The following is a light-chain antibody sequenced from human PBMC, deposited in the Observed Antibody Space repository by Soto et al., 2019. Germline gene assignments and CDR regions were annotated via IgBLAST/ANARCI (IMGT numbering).Light chain of an antibody. CDR2: DAS. J-gene: IGKJ3*01. V-gene: IGKV1-33*01. CDR3: QQYDNLPFT. Sequence: DIQMTQSPSSLSASVGDRVTITCQASQDINNYLNWYQQKPRKAPKLLIYDASNLETGVPSRFSGSGSGTDFTFTISSLQPDDIATYYCQQYDNLPFTFGPGTKVDIK. CDR1: QDINNY.